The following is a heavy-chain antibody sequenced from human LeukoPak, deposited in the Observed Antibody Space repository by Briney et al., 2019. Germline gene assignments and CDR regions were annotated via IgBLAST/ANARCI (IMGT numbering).Heavy chain of an antibody. V-gene: IGHV3-23*01. CDR2: ISASGRDT. CDR3: AKFVYSGSWSYDS. Sequence: PGGSLRLSCAVSGFTFGSRAMTWVRQAPGKGLEWVSTISASGRDTFYADSVKGRFTISSDKSKNTLSLEMNSLSGEDTALYFCAKFVYSGSWSYDSWGQGTLVTVSS. CDR1: GFTFGSRA. J-gene: IGHJ4*02. D-gene: IGHD1-26*01.